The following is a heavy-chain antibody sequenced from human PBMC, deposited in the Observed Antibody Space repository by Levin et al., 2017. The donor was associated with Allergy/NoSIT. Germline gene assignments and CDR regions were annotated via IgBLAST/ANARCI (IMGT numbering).Heavy chain of an antibody. CDR2: IIPMFGTS. V-gene: IGHV1-69*13. Sequence: ASVKVSCKASGGTLSRYAISWVRQAPGQGLEWMGAIIPMFGTSKDAQKFQGRVTITADESTNTVYMELNSLRSEDTAVYYCARVFSGSSHYYYHGMDVWGQGTTVTVSS. D-gene: IGHD3-22*01. J-gene: IGHJ6*02. CDR3: ARVFSGSSHYYYHGMDV. CDR1: GGTLSRYA.